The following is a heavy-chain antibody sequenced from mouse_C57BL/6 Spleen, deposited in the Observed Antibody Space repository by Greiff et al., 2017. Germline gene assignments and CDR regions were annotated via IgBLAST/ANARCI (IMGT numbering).Heavy chain of an antibody. CDR3: SSLPLDY. J-gene: IGHJ2*01. CDR1: GYTFTSYW. D-gene: IGHD5-5*01. V-gene: IGHV1-52*01. Sequence: QVQLQQPGAELVRPGSSVKLSCKASGYTFTSYWMHWVKQRPIQGLEWIGNIDPSDSETHYNQNFKDKATLTVDKSSSTAYMQLSIVTSEDSAVYYCSSLPLDYWGQGTTLTVSS. CDR2: IDPSDSET.